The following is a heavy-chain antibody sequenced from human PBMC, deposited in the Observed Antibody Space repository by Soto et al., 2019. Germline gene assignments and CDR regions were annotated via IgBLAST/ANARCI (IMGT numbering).Heavy chain of an antibody. CDR2: ISGSGANT. J-gene: IGHJ4*02. Sequence: GGSLRLSCAASGFTFSSYAMSWVRQAPGKGLEWVSAISGSGANTYHVDSVKGRFTISRDNSKNTLYMQMNSLRAEDTALYYCERVGNLGYCSGGNCYPGFDFWGQGIPVTVSS. D-gene: IGHD2-15*01. CDR3: ERVGNLGYCSGGNCYPGFDF. CDR1: GFTFSSYA. V-gene: IGHV3-23*01.